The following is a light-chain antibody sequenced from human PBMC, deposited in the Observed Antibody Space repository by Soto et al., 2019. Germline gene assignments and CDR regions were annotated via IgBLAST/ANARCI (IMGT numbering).Light chain of an antibody. CDR1: SSNIGSNY. Sequence: SVLTQPPSASGTPGQRVTISCSGSSSNIGSNYVYWYQQLPGTAPKLLIYRNNQRPSGVPDRFSGSKSGTSASLAISGLRSEDEADYYCAAWDDSLSGLHVVFGGGTKLTVL. J-gene: IGLJ2*01. CDR2: RNN. V-gene: IGLV1-47*01. CDR3: AAWDDSLSGLHVV.